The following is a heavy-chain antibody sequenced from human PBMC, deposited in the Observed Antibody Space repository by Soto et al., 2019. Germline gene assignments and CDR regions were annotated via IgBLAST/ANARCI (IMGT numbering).Heavy chain of an antibody. D-gene: IGHD1-26*01. CDR2: INPSGGST. CDR1: GYTFTSYY. J-gene: IGHJ5*02. Sequence: GASVKVSCKSSGYTFTSYYMHCVRQAPGQRLEWMGIINPSGGSTKYSQKFQGRVTITRDTSASTAYMELSGLRSEDTAVYYCARGYTFPFDPWGQGTLVTVSS. V-gene: IGHV1-46*01. CDR3: ARGYTFPFDP.